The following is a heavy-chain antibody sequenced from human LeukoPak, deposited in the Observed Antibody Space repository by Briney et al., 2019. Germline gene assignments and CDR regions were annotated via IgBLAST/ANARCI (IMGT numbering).Heavy chain of an antibody. CDR3: AKGPDYDILTPIDY. CDR2: ISWNSGRR. J-gene: IGHJ4*02. CDR1: GFTFDDYA. V-gene: IGHV3-9*03. Sequence: GGSLRLSCVASGFTFDDYAMHWVRQAPGKGLEWVSGISWNSGRRGYADSVRGRFTISRDNAKTSLYLQMNSLRAEDMALYYCAKGPDYDILTPIDYWGQGTLVTVSS. D-gene: IGHD3-9*01.